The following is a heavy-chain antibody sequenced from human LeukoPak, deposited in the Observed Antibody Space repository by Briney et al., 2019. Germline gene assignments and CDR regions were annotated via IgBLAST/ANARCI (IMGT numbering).Heavy chain of an antibody. CDR1: GYTFTGYY. CDR2: INPNSGGT. V-gene: IGHV1-2*02. J-gene: IGHJ4*02. D-gene: IGHD6-19*01. CDR3: AREVIEYSSGWYYFDY. Sequence: ASVKVSCKASGYTFTGYYMHWVRQAPGQGLEWMGWINPNSGGTNYAQKFQGRVTMTRDTSISTAYMELSRLRPDDTAVYYCAREVIEYSSGWYYFDYWGQGTLVTVSS.